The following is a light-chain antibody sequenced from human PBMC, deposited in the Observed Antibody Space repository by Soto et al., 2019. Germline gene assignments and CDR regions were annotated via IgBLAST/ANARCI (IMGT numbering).Light chain of an antibody. CDR1: RSDVGGHNY. V-gene: IGLV2-14*01. CDR3: SSYTGSSTSPDV. Sequence: QSALTQPPSVSGSPGQSITLSCTGTRSDVGGHNYVSWYQQHPGKAPKLMFYEVGNRPSGVSARFSASKSGNTASLTISGLQAEDEADYYCSSYTGSSTSPDVFGAGTKLTVL. J-gene: IGLJ1*01. CDR2: EVG.